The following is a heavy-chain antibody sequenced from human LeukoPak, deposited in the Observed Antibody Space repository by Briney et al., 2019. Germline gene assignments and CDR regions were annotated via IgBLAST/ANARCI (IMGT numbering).Heavy chain of an antibody. CDR1: GGTFSSYA. Sequence: SVKVSCMASGGTFSSYAISWVRQAPGQGLAWMGGTIPIFGTANYVQRFRGRVTITADESTSTAYMELSSLRSEDTAVYYCAGVGYSSSFPGLGDYYYYYGMDVWGKGTTVTASS. V-gene: IGHV1-69*13. D-gene: IGHD6-19*01. CDR2: TIPIFGTA. J-gene: IGHJ6*04. CDR3: AGVGYSSSFPGLGDYYYYYGMDV.